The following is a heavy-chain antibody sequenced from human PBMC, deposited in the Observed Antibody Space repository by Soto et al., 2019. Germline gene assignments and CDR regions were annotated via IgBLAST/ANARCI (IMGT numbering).Heavy chain of an antibody. CDR1: GDSTSMSSYY. CDR3: ARGWEWFSFEP. Sequence: SETLSLTCTVSGDSTSMSSYYWGWIRQPPGKGLEWIGNIYHTGATYYNPSLQSRVTMSVDTSKDQFSLRLSSVTAADTAVYYCARGWEWFSFEPWGQGTRVTVSS. CDR2: IYHTGAT. D-gene: IGHD3-3*01. V-gene: IGHV4-39*01. J-gene: IGHJ5*02.